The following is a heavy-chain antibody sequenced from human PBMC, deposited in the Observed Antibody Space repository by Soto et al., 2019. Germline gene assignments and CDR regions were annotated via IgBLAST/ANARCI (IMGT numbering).Heavy chain of an antibody. J-gene: IGHJ4*02. V-gene: IGHV3-33*01. D-gene: IGHD5-12*01. CDR2: IWYDGSNK. CDR3: ARDFGYSGYDWDLDY. CDR1: GFTFSSNG. Sequence: QVQLVESGGGVVQPGRSLRLSCAASGFTFSSNGMHWVRQAPGKGLEWVAVIWYDGSNKYYADSVKGRFTISRDNSKNTRYLQVNSLRAEDRAVYYCARDFGYSGYDWDLDYWGQGTLVTVSS.